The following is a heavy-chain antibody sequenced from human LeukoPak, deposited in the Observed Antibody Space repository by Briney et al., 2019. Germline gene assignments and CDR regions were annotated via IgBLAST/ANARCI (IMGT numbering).Heavy chain of an antibody. D-gene: IGHD3-22*01. V-gene: IGHV4-39*01. CDR1: GDSIRSSHYF. CDR2: IYYSGST. CDR3: ARRGVYYESYGSYLVSSSDAFDI. Sequence: PSETLSLTCSVSGDSIRSSHYFWAWIRQPPGKGLEWIGSIYYSGSTYYSPSLKSRVTISVDTSKNQFSLKLTSVTAADTAVYYCARRGVYYESYGSYLVSSSDAFDIWGQGTMVTVSS. J-gene: IGHJ3*02.